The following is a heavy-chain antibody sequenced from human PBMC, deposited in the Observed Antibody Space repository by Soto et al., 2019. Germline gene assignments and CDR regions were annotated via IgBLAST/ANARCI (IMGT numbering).Heavy chain of an antibody. Sequence: GGSLRLSCAASGFTFSSYGMHWVRQAPGKGLEWVAVISYDGSNKYYADSVKGRFTISRDNSKNTLYLQMNSLRAEDTAVYYCAKDMYYYDSSGYYYFDYWGQGTLVTV. CDR2: ISYDGSNK. D-gene: IGHD3-22*01. V-gene: IGHV3-30*18. CDR1: GFTFSSYG. CDR3: AKDMYYYDSSGYYYFDY. J-gene: IGHJ4*02.